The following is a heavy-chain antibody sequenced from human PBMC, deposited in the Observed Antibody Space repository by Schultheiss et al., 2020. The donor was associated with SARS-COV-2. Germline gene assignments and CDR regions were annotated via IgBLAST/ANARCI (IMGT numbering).Heavy chain of an antibody. CDR2: IYPGDSDT. D-gene: IGHD6-19*01. V-gene: IGHV5-51*01. CDR1: GYTFTDYW. CDR3: ARLGSGWRYGMDV. J-gene: IGHJ6*02. Sequence: GESLKISCKASGYTFTDYWVGWVRQMPGKGLEWMGFIYPGDSDTRYSPSFQGQVTISADKSISTAYLQWSSLKASDTAIYYCARLGSGWRYGMDVWGQGTTVTVSS.